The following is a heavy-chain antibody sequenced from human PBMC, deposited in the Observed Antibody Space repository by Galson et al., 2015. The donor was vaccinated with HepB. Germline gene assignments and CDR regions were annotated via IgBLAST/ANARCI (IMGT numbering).Heavy chain of an antibody. CDR3: TTDLAVGVANYYYYYMDV. V-gene: IGHV3-15*01. J-gene: IGHJ6*03. Sequence: SLRLSCAASGFTFSNAWMSWVRQAPGKGLEWVGRIKSKTDGGTTDYAAPVKGRFTISRDDSKNTLYLQMNSLKTEDTAVYYCTTDLAVGVANYYYYYMDVWGKGTTVTVSS. CDR2: IKSKTDGGTT. D-gene: IGHD3-3*01. CDR1: GFTFSNAW.